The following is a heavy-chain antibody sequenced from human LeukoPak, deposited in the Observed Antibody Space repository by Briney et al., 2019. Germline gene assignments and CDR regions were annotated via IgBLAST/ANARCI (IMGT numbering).Heavy chain of an antibody. D-gene: IGHD5-12*01. CDR3: ARVFKGGYGSMDV. V-gene: IGHV4-59*01. CDR2: IYYSGST. CDR1: GGSISSYY. Sequence: SETLSLTCTVSGGSISSYYWSWIRQPPGKGLEWIGYIYYSGSTNYNPSLKSRVTISVDTSKNQFSLKLSSVTAADTAVYYCARVFKGGYGSMDVWAQGPTVTVSS. J-gene: IGHJ6*02.